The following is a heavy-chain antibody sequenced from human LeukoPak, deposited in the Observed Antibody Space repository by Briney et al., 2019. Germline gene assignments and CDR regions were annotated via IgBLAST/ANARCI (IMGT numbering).Heavy chain of an antibody. V-gene: IGHV3-21*04. J-gene: IGHJ3*02. CDR1: GFTFSSYS. CDR3: ARDRGYSGYGLDAFDI. Sequence: PGGSLRLSCAASGFTFSSYSMDWVRQAPGKGLEWVSSISSSSSYIYYADSVKGRFTISRDNAKNSLYLQMNSLRAEDTAVYYCARDRGYSGYGLDAFDIWGQGTMVTVSS. CDR2: ISSSSSYI. D-gene: IGHD5-12*01.